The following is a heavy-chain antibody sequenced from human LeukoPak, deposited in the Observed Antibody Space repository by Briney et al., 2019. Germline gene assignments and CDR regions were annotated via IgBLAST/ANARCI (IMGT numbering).Heavy chain of an antibody. J-gene: IGHJ3*02. Sequence: GGSLRLSCAASGFTFSNSWMSWVRQAPGKGLEWVANIKRDGSEKYYVDSVKGRFTISRDNAKNSLYLQMNSLRAEDTAVYYCARDQSSGPGRAFDIWGQGTMVTVSS. CDR2: IKRDGSEK. CDR1: GFTFSNSW. CDR3: ARDQSSGPGRAFDI. V-gene: IGHV3-7*01. D-gene: IGHD6-19*01.